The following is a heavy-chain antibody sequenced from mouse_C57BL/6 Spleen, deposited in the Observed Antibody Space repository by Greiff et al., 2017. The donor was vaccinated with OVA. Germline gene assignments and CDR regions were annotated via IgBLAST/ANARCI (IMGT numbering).Heavy chain of an antibody. J-gene: IGHJ2*01. Sequence: EVKLEESGPGLVKPSQSLSLTCSVTGYSITSGYYWNWIRQFPGNKLEWMGYISYDGSNNYNPSLKNRISITRDTSKNQFFLKLNSVTTEDTATYYCASYYYGSGYYFDYWGQGTTLTVSS. CDR2: ISYDGSN. V-gene: IGHV3-6*01. CDR3: ASYYYGSGYYFDY. CDR1: GYSITSGYY. D-gene: IGHD1-1*01.